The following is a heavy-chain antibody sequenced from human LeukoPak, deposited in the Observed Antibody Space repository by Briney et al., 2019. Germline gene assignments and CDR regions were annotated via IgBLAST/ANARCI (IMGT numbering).Heavy chain of an antibody. CDR3: AKAASGNWNDVSDY. CDR2: ISGRGVST. V-gene: IGHV3-23*01. D-gene: IGHD1-20*01. CDR1: GFTFSTYA. Sequence: GGSLRLSCAASGFTFSTYAMSWVRQAPGKGLEWVSAISGRGVSTSYADSVRGRFTISRDNPKNTLYLQMNSLRAEDTAVYYCAKAASGNWNDVSDYWGQGTLVTVSS. J-gene: IGHJ4*02.